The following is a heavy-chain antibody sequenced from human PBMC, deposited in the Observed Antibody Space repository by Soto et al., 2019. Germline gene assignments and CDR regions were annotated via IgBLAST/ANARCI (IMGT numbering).Heavy chain of an antibody. CDR1: GYTFTSYA. V-gene: IGHV1-3*01. J-gene: IGHJ6*02. Sequence: QVQLVQSGAEVKQPGASVKVSCKASGYTFTSYAMHWVRQAPGQRLEWMGWINAGNGNTKYSQKFQGRVTITRDTSASTAYMELSSLRSEDTAVYYCAREGRDYGDSTNYYGMDVWGQGTTVTVSS. CDR3: AREGRDYGDSTNYYGMDV. CDR2: INAGNGNT. D-gene: IGHD4-17*01.